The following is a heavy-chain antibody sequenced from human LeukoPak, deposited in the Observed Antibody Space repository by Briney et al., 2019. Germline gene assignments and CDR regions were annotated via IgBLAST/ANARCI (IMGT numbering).Heavy chain of an antibody. V-gene: IGHV3-74*01. CDR1: GFTFTTYW. D-gene: IGHD3-22*01. CDR2: IKSDGST. J-gene: IGHJ1*01. CDR3: ARAPSEIGGYYPEYLRH. Sequence: GGSLRLSCAASGFTFTTYWMHWVRQAPGKGLVLFSRIKSDGSTNYADSVKGRFTISRDNAKNTVSLQMNSLRPEDTGVYYCARAPSEIGGYYPEYLRHWGQGTLVTVSS.